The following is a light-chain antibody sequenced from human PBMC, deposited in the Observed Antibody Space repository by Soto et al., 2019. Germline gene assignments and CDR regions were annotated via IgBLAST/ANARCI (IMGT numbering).Light chain of an antibody. CDR2: WAS. CDR1: QSVLYSSNNKNY. J-gene: IGKJ5*01. Sequence: DIVMTQSPDSLAVSLGERATIHCKSSQSVLYSSNNKNYLAWYQQKPGQSHKLLIYWASTRESGVPGRFSGSGSETDFTLTISSLQAEELALYYCQQYHTPPVTFAQRTRLEIK. V-gene: IGKV4-1*01. CDR3: QQYHTPPVT.